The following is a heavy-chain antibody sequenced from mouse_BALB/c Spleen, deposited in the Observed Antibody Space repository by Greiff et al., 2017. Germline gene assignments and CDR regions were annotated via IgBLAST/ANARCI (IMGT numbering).Heavy chain of an antibody. J-gene: IGHJ3*01. CDR3: DRDDYGLAY. Sequence: QVQLKESAAELARPGASVKMSCKASGYTFTSYTMHWVKQRPGQGLEWIGYINPSSGYTEYNQKFKDKTTLTEDKTSSTDYMQLSSLTSEDSAVYYCDRDDYGLAYWGQGTVVTVSA. CDR1: GYTFTSYT. V-gene: IGHV1-4*02. CDR2: INPSSGYT. D-gene: IGHD2-4*01.